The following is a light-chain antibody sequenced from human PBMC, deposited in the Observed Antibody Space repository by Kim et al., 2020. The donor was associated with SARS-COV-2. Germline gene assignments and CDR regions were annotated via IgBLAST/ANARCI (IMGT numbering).Light chain of an antibody. CDR3: QRRLSWPIT. V-gene: IGKV3-11*01. J-gene: IGKJ5*01. Sequence: LSRGERATLACRASQSRVSYLAWYEQKPGQVTRLRIYDASNRAAGIPGRFSGSGSGTDFTLTISTLRPEDFAVYYCQRRLSWPITSCQGTGLGI. CDR1: QSRVSY. CDR2: DAS.